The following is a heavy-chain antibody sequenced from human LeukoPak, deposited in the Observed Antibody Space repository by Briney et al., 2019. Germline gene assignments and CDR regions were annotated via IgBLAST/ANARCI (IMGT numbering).Heavy chain of an antibody. Sequence: PGGSLRLSCAASGFTFSSYSMNWVRQAPGKRLEWVSSISSSSSYIYYADSVKGRFTISRDNAKNSLYLQMNSLRAEDTAVYYRARDKAAAEGFDYWGQGTLVTVSS. D-gene: IGHD6-13*01. CDR3: ARDKAAAEGFDY. J-gene: IGHJ4*02. CDR2: ISSSSSYI. CDR1: GFTFSSYS. V-gene: IGHV3-21*01.